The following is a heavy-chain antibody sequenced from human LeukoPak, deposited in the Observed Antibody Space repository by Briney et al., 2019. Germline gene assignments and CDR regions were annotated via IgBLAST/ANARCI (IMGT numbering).Heavy chain of an antibody. J-gene: IGHJ4*02. CDR1: GFTFSSYW. CDR2: ITGNGAST. V-gene: IGHV3-23*01. Sequence: GSLRLSCAASGFTFSSYWMSWVRQAPGKGLEWVSDITGNGASTYYVDSVKGRFTISRDNSKNTLYLQMNSLRAEDTAVYYCVKPLYTTDYWGQGTLVTVSS. D-gene: IGHD2-2*02. CDR3: VKPLYTTDY.